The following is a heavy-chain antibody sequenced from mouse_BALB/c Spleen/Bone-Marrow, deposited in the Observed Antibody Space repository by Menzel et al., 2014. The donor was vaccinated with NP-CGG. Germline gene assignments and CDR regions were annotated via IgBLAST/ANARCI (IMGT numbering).Heavy chain of an antibody. J-gene: IGHJ4*01. D-gene: IGHD2-1*01. Sequence: EVQRVESGGGLVKPGGSLKLSCAVPGFTFSDYYMYWVRQNPEKRLEWVATINDGGSYTYYPDSVKGRFTISRDNAKNNLYLQMSSLKSEDTAMYYCARDGNFAMDYWGQGTSVTVSS. V-gene: IGHV5-4*02. CDR2: INDGGSYT. CDR3: ARDGNFAMDY. CDR1: GFTFSDYY.